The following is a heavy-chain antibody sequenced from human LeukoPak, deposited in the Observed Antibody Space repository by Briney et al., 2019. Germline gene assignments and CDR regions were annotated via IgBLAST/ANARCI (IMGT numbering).Heavy chain of an antibody. D-gene: IGHD6-13*01. CDR2: ISGSGGST. CDR3: AKDYRKIAAAGYFDY. J-gene: IGHJ4*02. V-gene: IGHV3-23*01. CDR1: GFTFSSYA. Sequence: SGGSLRLSCAASGFTFSSYAMSWVRQAPGKGLEWVSAISGSGGSTYYADSVKGRFTISRDNSKNTLYLQMNSLRAEDTAVYYRAKDYRKIAAAGYFDYWGQGTLVTVSS.